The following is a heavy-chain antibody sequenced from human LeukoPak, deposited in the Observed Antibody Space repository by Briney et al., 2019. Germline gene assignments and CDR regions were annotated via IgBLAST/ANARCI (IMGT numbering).Heavy chain of an antibody. CDR3: ASIGELTQPIVTLAY. J-gene: IGHJ4*02. Sequence: GASVKVSCKASGYTFTSYGISWVRQAPGQGLEWMGWISAYNGNTNYAQKLQGRVTMTTDTSTSTAYMELRSLRSDDTAVFYCASIGELTQPIVTLAYWGQGTLVTVSS. D-gene: IGHD3-10*01. CDR1: GYTFTSYG. V-gene: IGHV1-18*01. CDR2: ISAYNGNT.